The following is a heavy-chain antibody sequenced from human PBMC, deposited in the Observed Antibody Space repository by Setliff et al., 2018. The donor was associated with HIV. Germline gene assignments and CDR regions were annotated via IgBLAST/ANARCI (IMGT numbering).Heavy chain of an antibody. D-gene: IGHD3-10*01. Sequence: ASVKVSCKASGHTFTNVDIHWLRRATGQGLEWMGWMNPNTGVSGYALKFQARVTMTRDTSASTAYMELSSLRSEDTAVYYCAREGKFRYYYYMDVWGKGTTVTVSS. V-gene: IGHV1-8*01. J-gene: IGHJ6*03. CDR1: GHTFTNVD. CDR3: AREGKFRYYYYMDV. CDR2: MNPNTGVS.